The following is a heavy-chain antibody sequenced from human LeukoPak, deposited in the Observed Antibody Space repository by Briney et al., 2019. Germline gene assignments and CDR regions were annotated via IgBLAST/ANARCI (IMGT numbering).Heavy chain of an antibody. D-gene: IGHD3-3*01. CDR3: AIGVVIIGYYYYMDV. Sequence: ASVKVSRKASGYTFTSYYMHWVRQAPGQGLEWMGIINPSGGSTSYAQKFQGRVTMPRDTPTSTVYMELSSLRSEDTAVYYCAIGVVIIGYYYYMDVWGKGTTVTVSS. CDR1: GYTFTSYY. J-gene: IGHJ6*03. CDR2: INPSGGST. V-gene: IGHV1-46*03.